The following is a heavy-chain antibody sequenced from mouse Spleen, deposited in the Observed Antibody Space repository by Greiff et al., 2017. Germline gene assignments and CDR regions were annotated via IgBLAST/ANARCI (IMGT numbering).Heavy chain of an antibody. CDR2: IDPSDSET. J-gene: IGHJ2*01. CDR3: ARRDYGYDYFDY. CDR1: GYTFTSYW. V-gene: IGHV1-52*01. D-gene: IGHD1-2*01. Sequence: VQLQQPGAELVRPGSSVKLSCKASGYTFTSYWMHWVKQRPIQGLEWIGNIDPSDSETHYNQKFKDKATLTVDKSSSTAYMQLSSLTSEDSAVYYCARRDYGYDYFDYWGQGTTLTVSS.